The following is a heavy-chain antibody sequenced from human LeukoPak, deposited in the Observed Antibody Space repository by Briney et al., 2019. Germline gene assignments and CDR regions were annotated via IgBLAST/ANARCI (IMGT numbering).Heavy chain of an antibody. CDR3: ARDNPETGTTMDV. CDR2: ISSSSTI. D-gene: IGHD1-14*01. CDR1: GFTFSDYA. V-gene: IGHV3-69-1*01. J-gene: IGHJ6*02. Sequence: GGSLRLSCAASGFTFSDYAMSWVRQAPGKGLEWVSYISSSSTIYYADSVKGRFTISRDNAKNSLYLQMNSLRAEDTAVYYCARDNPETGTTMDVWGQGTTVTVSS.